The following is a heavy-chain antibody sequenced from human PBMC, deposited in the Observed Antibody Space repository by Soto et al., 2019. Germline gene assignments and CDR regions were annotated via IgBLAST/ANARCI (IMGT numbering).Heavy chain of an antibody. CDR3: ARVERGTATTVVDAFDI. Sequence: QVQLQQWGAGLLKPSETLSLTCAVFGGSVNSGNYYWSWIRQPPGKGLEWIGEMSHRGGTHFNPSLKSRVTISVDTSKNKFSLKMSSVTAADTALYYCARVERGTATTVVDAFDIWGPGTMVTVSS. CDR2: MSHRGGT. CDR1: GGSVNSGNYY. J-gene: IGHJ3*02. D-gene: IGHD1-1*01. V-gene: IGHV4-34*01.